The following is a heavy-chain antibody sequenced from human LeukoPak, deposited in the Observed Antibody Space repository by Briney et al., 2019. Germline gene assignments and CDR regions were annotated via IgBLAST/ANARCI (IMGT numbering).Heavy chain of an antibody. CDR2: INPNSGGT. CDR1: GYTFTGYY. Sequence: ASVKVSCKASGYTFTGYYMHWVRQAPGQGLEWMGWINPNSGGTNYAQKFQGRVTMTRDTSISTAYMELSRLRSDDTAVYYCAGGLWFGELAPGYWGQGTLVTVSS. CDR3: AGGLWFGELAPGY. D-gene: IGHD3-10*01. J-gene: IGHJ4*02. V-gene: IGHV1-2*02.